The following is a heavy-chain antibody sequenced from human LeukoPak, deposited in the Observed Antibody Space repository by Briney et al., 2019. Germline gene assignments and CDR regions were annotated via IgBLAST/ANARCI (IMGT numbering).Heavy chain of an antibody. V-gene: IGHV1-2*02. Sequence: GASVKVSCKASGYTFTGYYMHWVRQAPGQGLEWMGWINPNSGGTNYAQQFQGRVTMTRDTSISTAYMELSRLRSDDTAVYYCARDPNSGWGFDYFSSRDDYWGQGTLVTVST. D-gene: IGHD6-19*01. J-gene: IGHJ4*02. CDR2: INPNSGGT. CDR1: GYTFTGYY. CDR3: ARDPNSGWGFDYFSSRDDY.